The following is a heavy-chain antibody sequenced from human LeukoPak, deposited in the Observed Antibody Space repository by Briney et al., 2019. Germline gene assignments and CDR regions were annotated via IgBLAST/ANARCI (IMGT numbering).Heavy chain of an antibody. V-gene: IGHV3-7*03. D-gene: IGHD3-16*01. J-gene: IGHJ6*01. CDR1: GFTFSSYW. Sequence: GGSLRLSCAASGFTFSSYWMNWARQAPGKGLEWVASINHNGDVNYYVDSVKGRFPISRENAKNSLYLQMSNLRVEDTAVYFCGRGGGLDVWGQGATVTVSS. CDR3: GRGGGLDV. CDR2: INHNGDVN.